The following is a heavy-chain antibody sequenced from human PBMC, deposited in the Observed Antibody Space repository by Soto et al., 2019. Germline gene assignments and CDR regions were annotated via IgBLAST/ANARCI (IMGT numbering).Heavy chain of an antibody. Sequence: GGFLRLSCEASGFPFNTYAMTWFRQLPGMGLEWVSTTSIGGNTDFAESVRGRFSVSRDNSKNTLYLQMTNLRAEDAAIYFCAKDLRPGLVVPTKSGFAPWGQGSRVTVSS. CDR3: AKDLRPGLVVPTKSGFAP. J-gene: IGHJ5*02. CDR2: TSIGGNT. CDR1: GFPFNTYA. D-gene: IGHD3-10*01. V-gene: IGHV3-23*01.